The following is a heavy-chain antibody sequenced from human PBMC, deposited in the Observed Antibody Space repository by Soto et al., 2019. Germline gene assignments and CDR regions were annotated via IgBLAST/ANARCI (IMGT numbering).Heavy chain of an antibody. CDR1: GYSFRSNG. CDR2: ISAYNGNT. CDR3: ARGEPIVPAASRFDP. V-gene: IGHV1-18*04. D-gene: IGHD2-2*01. Sequence: QVQLVQSGAEVKKPGASVKVSCKASGYSFRSNGINWVRQAPGQGLEWMGWISAYNGNTNYAQKFQGRVTMTTDTYASTGYMELRSLRSDATAVYYCARGEPIVPAASRFDPWGQGTLVTVSS. J-gene: IGHJ5*02.